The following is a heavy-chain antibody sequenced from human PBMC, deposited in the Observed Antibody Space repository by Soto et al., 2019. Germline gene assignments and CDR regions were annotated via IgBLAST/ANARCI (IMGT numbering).Heavy chain of an antibody. CDR1: GYTFTSYG. D-gene: IGHD3-22*01. V-gene: IGHV1-18*04. J-gene: IGHJ4*02. Sequence: ASVKVSCKASGYTFTSYGISLVRQAPGQGLEWXGWXXAXXGXTXXXQXXXGRVTMTTDTSTSTAYMELGSLRSDDTAVYYCARGADSSGYLTHDYWGQGTQVTVSS. CDR3: ARGADSSGYLTHDY. CDR2: XXAXXGXT.